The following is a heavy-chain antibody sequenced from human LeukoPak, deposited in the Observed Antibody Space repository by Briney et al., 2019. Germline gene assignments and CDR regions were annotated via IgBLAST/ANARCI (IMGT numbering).Heavy chain of an antibody. D-gene: IGHD6-13*01. CDR3: ARGEVTQQGVDP. CDR2: MNPNSGNT. J-gene: IGHJ5*02. Sequence: WASVKVSCKASGYTFTSYDINWVRQATGQGLEWMGWMNPNSGNTGYAQKFQGRVTMTRNTSISTAYMELSSLRSEDTAVYYCARGEVTQQGVDPWGQGTLVTVSS. V-gene: IGHV1-8*01. CDR1: GYTFTSYD.